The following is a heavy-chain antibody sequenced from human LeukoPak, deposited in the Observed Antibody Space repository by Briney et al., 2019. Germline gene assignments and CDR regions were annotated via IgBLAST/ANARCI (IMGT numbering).Heavy chain of an antibody. Sequence: SETLSLTCTVSGGSISCYYWSWMRQPPGKGLEWIGYIYYSGSTNYNPSLKSRVTISVDTSKNQFSLKLSSVTAADTAVYYCARGQQKLLPFDYWGQGTLVTVSS. CDR3: ARGQQKLLPFDY. CDR1: GGSISCYY. D-gene: IGHD6-13*01. CDR2: IYYSGST. V-gene: IGHV4-59*01. J-gene: IGHJ4*02.